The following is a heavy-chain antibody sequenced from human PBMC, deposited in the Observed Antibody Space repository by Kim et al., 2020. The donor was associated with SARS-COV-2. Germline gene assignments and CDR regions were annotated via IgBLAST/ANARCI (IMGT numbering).Heavy chain of an antibody. CDR3: ARPRGQPTGTSCDC. J-gene: IGHJ6*01. CDR2: ISDSGSY. D-gene: IGHD2-15*01. CDR1: GGSISSDGYS. Sequence: SETLSLTCTVSGGSISSDGYSWIWQRPQTGLEWVWIRNISDSGSYYSNPTIKSRVTISADTNKNQFSLKLSSVAAAAAAYYYCARPRGQPTGTSCDCWG. V-gene: IGHV4-31*03.